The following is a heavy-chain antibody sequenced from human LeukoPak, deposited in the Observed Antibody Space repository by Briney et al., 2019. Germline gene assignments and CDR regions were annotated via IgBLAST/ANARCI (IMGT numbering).Heavy chain of an antibody. CDR1: GGSISSYY. CDR2: IYYSGST. V-gene: IGHV4-59*08. D-gene: IGHD2/OR15-2a*01. Sequence: SETLSLTCTVSGGSISSYYWSWIRQPPGKGLEWIGYIYYSGSTNYNPSLKSRVTISVDTSKNQFSLKLSSVTAADTAVYYCARGAQILLSLGYWGQGTLVTVSS. CDR3: ARGAQILLSLGY. J-gene: IGHJ4*02.